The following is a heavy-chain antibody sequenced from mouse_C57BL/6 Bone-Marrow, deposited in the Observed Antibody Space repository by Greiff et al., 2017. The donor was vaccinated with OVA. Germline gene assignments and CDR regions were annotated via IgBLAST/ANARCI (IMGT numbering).Heavy chain of an antibody. CDR2: IDPSVIFP. V-gene: IGHV1-50*01. CDR3: ARRDYGLYAMDY. D-gene: IGHD1-1*01. J-gene: IGHJ4*01. CDR1: GYTFTSYW. Sequence: QVQLQQPGAELVKPGASVKLSCKASGYTFTSYWMQWVKQRPGQGLEWIGEIDPSVIFPNYNQKFKGKATLHVDTASSTVYMQLSSLTAEDSAVYYRARRDYGLYAMDYWGQGTSVTVSS.